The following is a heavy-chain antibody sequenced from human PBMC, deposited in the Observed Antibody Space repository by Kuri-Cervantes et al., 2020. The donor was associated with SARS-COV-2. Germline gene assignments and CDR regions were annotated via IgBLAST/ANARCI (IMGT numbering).Heavy chain of an antibody. CDR1: GFTFSSYA. D-gene: IGHD1-26*01. CDR3: AREHPYSGSYYAPFDY. V-gene: IGHV3-30-3*01. Sequence: GGSLRLSCAASGFTFSSYAMHWVRQAPGKGLEWVAVISYDGSNKYYADSVKGRFTISRDNSKNTLYLQMNSLRAEDMAVYYCAREHPYSGSYYAPFDYWGQGTLVTVSS. CDR2: ISYDGSNK. J-gene: IGHJ4*01.